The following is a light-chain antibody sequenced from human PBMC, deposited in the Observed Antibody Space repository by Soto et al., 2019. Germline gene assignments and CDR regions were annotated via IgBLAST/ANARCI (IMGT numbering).Light chain of an antibody. CDR3: QQYYKWPPFT. J-gene: IGKJ3*01. CDR2: GAS. V-gene: IGKV3-15*01. Sequence: EIVMTQSPATLSVSPGERATLSCRASQSVSSNLAWYQQKPGQAPRLLIYGASTRATGIPARFSGSGSGTEFPLTLHRLQSEDFSLLYLQQYYKWPPFTFGPGTKVDI. CDR1: QSVSSN.